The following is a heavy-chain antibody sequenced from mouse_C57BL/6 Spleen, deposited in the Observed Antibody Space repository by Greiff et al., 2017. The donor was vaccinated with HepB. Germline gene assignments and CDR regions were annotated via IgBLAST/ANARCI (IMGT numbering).Heavy chain of an antibody. Sequence: EVKLVESGAELVKPGASVKLSCTASGFNIKDYYLHWVKQRTEQGLEWIGRIDPEDGETKYAPKFQGKATITADTSSNTAYLQLSSRTSEDTAVYYCARGDYSLYYAMDYWGQGTSVTVSS. D-gene: IGHD2-4*01. V-gene: IGHV14-2*01. CDR1: GFNIKDYY. CDR2: IDPEDGET. CDR3: ARGDYSLYYAMDY. J-gene: IGHJ4*01.